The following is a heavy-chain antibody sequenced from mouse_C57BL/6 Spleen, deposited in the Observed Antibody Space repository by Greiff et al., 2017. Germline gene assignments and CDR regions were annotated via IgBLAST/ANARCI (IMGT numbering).Heavy chain of an antibody. CDR3: ARGETNYGVYAMDY. J-gene: IGHJ4*01. Sequence: QVQLQQPGAELVRPGSSVKLSCKASGYTFTSYWMHWVKQRPIQGLEWIGNIDPSDSETHYNQKFKDKATLTVDKSSSTAYMQHSSLTSEDSAVYYCARGETNYGVYAMDYWGNGTSVTASS. V-gene: IGHV1-52*01. CDR2: IDPSDSET. D-gene: IGHD1-1*01. CDR1: GYTFTSYW.